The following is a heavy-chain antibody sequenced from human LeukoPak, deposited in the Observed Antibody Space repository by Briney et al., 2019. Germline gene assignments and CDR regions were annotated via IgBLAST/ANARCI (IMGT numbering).Heavy chain of an antibody. CDR1: GGSISSGGYY. V-gene: IGHV4-61*08. J-gene: IGHJ4*02. CDR3: AREVITFGGTRDYFDY. Sequence: SQTLSLTCTVSGGSISSGGYYWSWIRQHPGKGLEWIGYISYIGSTTYNPSLKSRVTISVDTSKNQFSLKLSSVTAADTAVYYCAREVITFGGTRDYFDYWGQGTLVTVSS. D-gene: IGHD3-16*01. CDR2: ISYIGST.